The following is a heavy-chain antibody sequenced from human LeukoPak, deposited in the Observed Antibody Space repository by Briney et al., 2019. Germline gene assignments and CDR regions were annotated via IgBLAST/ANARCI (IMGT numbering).Heavy chain of an antibody. D-gene: IGHD3-3*01. CDR2: ISWNSGSI. J-gene: IGHJ4*02. CDR1: GFTLSNYW. Sequence: PGGSLRLSCAVSGFTLSNYWMTWVRQAPGKGLEWVSGISWNSGSIGYADSVKGRFTISRDNAKNSLYLQMNSLRAEDMALYYCAKDIGGRFSYYFDYWGQGTLVTVSS. CDR3: AKDIGGRFSYYFDY. V-gene: IGHV3-9*03.